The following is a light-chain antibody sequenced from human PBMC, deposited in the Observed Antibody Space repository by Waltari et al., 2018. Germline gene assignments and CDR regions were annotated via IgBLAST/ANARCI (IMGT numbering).Light chain of an antibody. CDR1: SSDVGGSDS. CDR3: ASYTSSSNYV. J-gene: IGLJ1*01. CDR2: DVT. Sequence: HSALTQPASVSRSPGPSLTISSPWHSSDVGGSDSLSWSRQHPKKAPNLIIFDVTERPAGISARFSGSKSGNTASLTIAGLQSDDEADYYCASYTSSSNYVFGSGTTVTV. V-gene: IGLV2-14*03.